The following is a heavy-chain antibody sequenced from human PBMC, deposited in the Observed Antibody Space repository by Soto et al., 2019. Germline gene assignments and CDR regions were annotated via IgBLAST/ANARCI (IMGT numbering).Heavy chain of an antibody. Sequence: TGGSLRLSCAASGFTFSSYSMNWVRQAPGKGLEWVSSISSSSSYIYYADSVKGRFTISRDNAKNSLYLQMNSLRAEDTAVYYCARDQGVRGVIITKPYDYWGQGTLVTVSS. CDR1: GFTFSSYS. CDR3: ARDQGVRGVIITKPYDY. J-gene: IGHJ4*02. V-gene: IGHV3-21*01. CDR2: ISSSSSYI. D-gene: IGHD3-10*01.